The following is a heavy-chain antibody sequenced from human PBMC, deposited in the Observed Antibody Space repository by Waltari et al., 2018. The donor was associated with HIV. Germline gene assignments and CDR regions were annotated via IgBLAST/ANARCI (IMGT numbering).Heavy chain of an antibody. J-gene: IGHJ6*02. D-gene: IGHD6-19*01. V-gene: IGHV3-74*01. Sequence: EVQLVESGGGLVQPGGSLRLSCAASGFPFSSHWMHWVPPAPGKGPVWVSRINSDGSSTSYADSVKGRFTISRDNAKNTLYLQMNSLRAEDTAVYYCARDLMAVADMSGYYYYGMDVWGQGTTVTVSS. CDR1: GFPFSSHW. CDR3: ARDLMAVADMSGYYYYGMDV. CDR2: INSDGSST.